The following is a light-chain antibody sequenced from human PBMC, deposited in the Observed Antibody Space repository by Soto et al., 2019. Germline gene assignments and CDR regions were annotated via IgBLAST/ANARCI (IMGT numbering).Light chain of an antibody. J-gene: IGLJ2*01. CDR3: QSYDSSLSGGVV. CDR1: SSNIGAGYA. CDR2: ANS. V-gene: IGLV1-40*01. Sequence: QSVLTQPPSVSGAPGQRVTISCTGSSSNIGAGYAVHWYQQLPGTAPKLLIYANSNRPSGVPDRFSGSKSGTSASLAITGLQAEDEADYYCQSYDSSLSGGVVFGGGTKLTVL.